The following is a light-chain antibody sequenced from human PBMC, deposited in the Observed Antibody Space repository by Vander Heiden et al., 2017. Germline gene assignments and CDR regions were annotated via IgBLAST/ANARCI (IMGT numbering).Light chain of an antibody. CDR3: QQHDSTPRT. CDR2: WAS. J-gene: IGKJ1*01. V-gene: IGKV4-1*01. CDR1: QTGINSSSNKNY. Sequence: GMTQSPTALPVPLAQRATVNCKSSQTGINSSSNKNYLAWYQQKPGQPPKLLIYWASTRESGVPDRFSGSGSGTDFTLTISSLQAEDVAVYYCQQHDSTPRTFGQGTKVEVK.